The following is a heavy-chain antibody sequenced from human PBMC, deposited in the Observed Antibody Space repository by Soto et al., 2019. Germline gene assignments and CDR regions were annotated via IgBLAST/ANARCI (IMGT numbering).Heavy chain of an antibody. CDR2: MSSHEDKT. V-gene: IGHV3-64*01. J-gene: IGHJ3*01. CDR3: AREMAPRMSGDDGIDV. D-gene: IGHD1-26*01. Sequence: EVQLVESGGGLVQPGGSLRLSCAASGFTVTNALIHWVRQAPGKGLEAVSAMSSHEDKTYYANSVKGRFTISRDNAKNTGSLQMGSLRVEDTAIYYCAREMAPRMSGDDGIDVWGQGTMVTVSS. CDR1: GFTVTNAL.